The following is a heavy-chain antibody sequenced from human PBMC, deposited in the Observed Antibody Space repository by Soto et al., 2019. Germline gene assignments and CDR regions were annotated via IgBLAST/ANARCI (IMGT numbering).Heavy chain of an antibody. CDR1: GFSFSNYA. Sequence: SGGGLVQPGGSLRLSCAASGFSFSNYAMNWVRQAPGKGLEWVSAISAGGGVTFYADSVKGRFTISRDNSKNTLYLQMNILRAEDTAVYYCAKVVLYYYYRSGFDIWGQGTMVTVSS. J-gene: IGHJ3*02. D-gene: IGHD3-22*01. CDR3: AKVVLYYYYRSGFDI. CDR2: ISAGGGVT. V-gene: IGHV3-23*01.